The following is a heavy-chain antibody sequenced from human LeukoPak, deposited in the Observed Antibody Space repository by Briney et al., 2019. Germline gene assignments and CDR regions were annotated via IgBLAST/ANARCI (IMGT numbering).Heavy chain of an antibody. CDR2: MNPNSGNT. D-gene: IGHD6-13*01. Sequence: ASVKVSCKASGYTFTSYDINWVRQAPGQGLEWMGWMNPNSGNTGYAQKFQGRVTMTRNTSISTAYMELSSLRSEDTAVYYCAAAAGRGRGYFDYGGQGTLVTVSA. V-gene: IGHV1-8*01. J-gene: IGHJ4*02. CDR3: AAAAGRGRGYFDY. CDR1: GYTFTSYD.